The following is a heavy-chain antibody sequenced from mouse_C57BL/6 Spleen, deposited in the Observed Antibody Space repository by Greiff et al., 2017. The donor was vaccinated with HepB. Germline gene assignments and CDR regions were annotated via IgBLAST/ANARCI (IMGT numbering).Heavy chain of an antibody. CDR2: IYPGDGDT. CDR3: ARTEYRCMDY. J-gene: IGHJ4*01. D-gene: IGHD5-1*01. V-gene: IGHV1-82*01. Sequence: QVQLKESGPELVKPGASVKISCKASGYAFSSSWMNWVKQRPGKGLEWIGRIYPGDGDTNYNGKFKGKATLTADKSSSTAYMQLSSLTTEDSAVYIGARTEYRCMDYWGQGTSVTVSS. CDR1: GYAFSSSW.